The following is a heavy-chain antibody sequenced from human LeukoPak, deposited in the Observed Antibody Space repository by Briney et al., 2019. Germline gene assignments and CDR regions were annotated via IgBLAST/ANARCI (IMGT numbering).Heavy chain of an antibody. Sequence: GGSLRLSCQASGFTVSSNYMTWVRQVPGKGLEWVSIIYSGDSTYYADSVKGRFTISRDNSKNTVYLQMNSLRVDDTAVYYCARVSYYDTYHYYYYMDVWGKGTTVTISS. J-gene: IGHJ6*03. CDR2: IYSGDST. V-gene: IGHV3-53*01. D-gene: IGHD3-22*01. CDR1: GFTVSSNY. CDR3: ARVSYYDTYHYYYYMDV.